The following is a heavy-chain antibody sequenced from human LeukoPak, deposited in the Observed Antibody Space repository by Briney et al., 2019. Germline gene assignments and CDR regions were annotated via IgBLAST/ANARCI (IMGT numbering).Heavy chain of an antibody. J-gene: IGHJ4*02. Sequence: GGSLRLSCSASGFTFSSYAMHWVRQAPGKGLEYVSAISSNGGSTYYADSVKGRFTISRDNSKNTLYLPMSSLRAEDTAVYYCVKDSSGPFSNFDYWGQGTLVTVSS. V-gene: IGHV3-64D*06. CDR3: VKDSSGPFSNFDY. CDR2: ISSNGGST. CDR1: GFTFSSYA. D-gene: IGHD6-19*01.